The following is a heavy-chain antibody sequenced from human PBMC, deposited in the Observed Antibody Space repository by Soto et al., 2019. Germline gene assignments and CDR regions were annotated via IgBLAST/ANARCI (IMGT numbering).Heavy chain of an antibody. J-gene: IGHJ4*02. CDR3: AKDLIRGDGYEDPDY. Sequence: EVHLLESGGGLVQPGGSLRLSCAASGFIFSNYAMFWFRQAPGKGLEWVSTIYAAGGGKYYAGSVKGRFTISRDNAREPLLLQMDSRRVEDTAMYFWAKDLIRGDGYEDPDYWGQGTLVTVSS. CDR2: IYAAGGGK. CDR1: GFIFSNYA. V-gene: IGHV3-23*01. D-gene: IGHD3-10*01.